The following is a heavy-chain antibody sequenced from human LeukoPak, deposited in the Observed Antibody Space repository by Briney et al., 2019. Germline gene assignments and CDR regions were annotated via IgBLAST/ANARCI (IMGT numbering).Heavy chain of an antibody. V-gene: IGHV3-53*01. CDR2: IYSGGST. Sequence: GGSLRLSCAAFGFTVSRNHMTWVRRAPGKGLEWVSIIYSGGSTYYADSVRGRFTISRDSSQNTLYLQMNGLRAEDTAVYYCVTLPTGDYWGQGTLVTVSS. CDR3: VTLPTGDY. D-gene: IGHD2-15*01. CDR1: GFTVSRNH. J-gene: IGHJ4*02.